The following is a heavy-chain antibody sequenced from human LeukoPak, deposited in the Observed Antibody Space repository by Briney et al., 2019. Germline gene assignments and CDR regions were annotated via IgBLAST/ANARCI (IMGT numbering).Heavy chain of an antibody. J-gene: IGHJ4*02. Sequence: SETLSLTCTVSGGSISSDDYYWSWIRQPPGKGLEWIGYIYYRGFTYYNPSLLSRLTISVDRSENQFSLMLTSVTAADTAVYYCARALRLGGTMYYFDYWGQGTLVTVSS. CDR2: IYYRGFT. CDR3: ARALRLGGTMYYFDY. V-gene: IGHV4-30-4*01. D-gene: IGHD1-7*01. CDR1: GGSISSDDYY.